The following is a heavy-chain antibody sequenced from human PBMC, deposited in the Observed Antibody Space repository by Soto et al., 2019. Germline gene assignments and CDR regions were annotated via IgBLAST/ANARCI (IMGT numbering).Heavy chain of an antibody. Sequence: PSEPLSLTCAVSGGSISGYYWSWIRQPPGKGLEWIGNIYHVGSPKYNPSLKSRVTMSVDTSKNQFSLKVSSVTAADTAVYYCAGTYSAYDRAPYWGQGTLVTVSS. D-gene: IGHD5-12*01. V-gene: IGHV4-59*08. CDR3: AGTYSAYDRAPY. CDR2: IYHVGSP. CDR1: GGSISGYY. J-gene: IGHJ4*02.